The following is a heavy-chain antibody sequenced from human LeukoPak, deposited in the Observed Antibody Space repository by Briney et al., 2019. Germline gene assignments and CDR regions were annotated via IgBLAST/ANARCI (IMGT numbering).Heavy chain of an antibody. Sequence: GASVKVSCKVSGYTLTELSMHWVRQAPGKGLEWMGWMNPNSGNTGYAQKFQGRVTMTRNTSISTAYMELSSLRSEDTAVYYCARGETYYYGSGQTNWFDPWGQGTLVTVSS. CDR3: ARGETYYYGSGQTNWFDP. CDR1: GYTLTELS. V-gene: IGHV1-8*01. J-gene: IGHJ5*02. D-gene: IGHD3-10*01. CDR2: MNPNSGNT.